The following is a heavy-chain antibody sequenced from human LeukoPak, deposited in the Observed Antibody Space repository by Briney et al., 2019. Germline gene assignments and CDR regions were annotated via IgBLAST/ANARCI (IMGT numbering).Heavy chain of an antibody. D-gene: IGHD4-17*01. J-gene: IGHJ2*01. CDR1: GPTFSRYS. CDR2: VSSSEDYI. CDR3: ATPANDYGDRNWYFDL. Sequence: GGSLRLSCAASGPTFSRYSMHWVRQAPGKGLEWVSSVSSSEDYIYYADSVKGRFTISRDNAENSLYLQMNSLKAEDTAVYYCATPANDYGDRNWYFDLWGRGTLVTVSS. V-gene: IGHV3-21*01.